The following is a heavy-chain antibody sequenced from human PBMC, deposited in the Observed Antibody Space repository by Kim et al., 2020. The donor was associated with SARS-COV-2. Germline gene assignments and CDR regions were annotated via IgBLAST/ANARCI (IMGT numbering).Heavy chain of an antibody. CDR1: GFTFSSYW. CDR2: ISSDGSST. Sequence: GGSLRLSCAASGFTFSSYWMHWVRQAPGKGLVWVSRISSDGSSTSYADSVKGRFTISRDNAKNTLYLQMNSLRAEDTAVYYCASDYYYDSSGFDCWGQGTLVTVSS. D-gene: IGHD3-22*01. CDR3: ASDYYYDSSGFDC. J-gene: IGHJ4*02. V-gene: IGHV3-74*01.